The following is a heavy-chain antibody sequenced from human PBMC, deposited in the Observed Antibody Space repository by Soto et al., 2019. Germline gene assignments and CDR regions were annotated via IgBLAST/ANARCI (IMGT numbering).Heavy chain of an antibody. D-gene: IGHD6-25*01. Sequence: EQLVESGGGVVQPGTSLRLSCATSGFSFGHYGMQWVRQAPGKGLEWVAIISYDGTYKKYADSVMGRFTVSRDYSKNTVYLEMNRLRPDDTAVYFCAKDMFRSGPDLVNYYAIDVW. CDR3: AKDMFRSGPDLVNYYAIDV. CDR1: GFSFGHYG. CDR2: ISYDGTYK. V-gene: IGHV3-30*18. J-gene: IGHJ6*01.